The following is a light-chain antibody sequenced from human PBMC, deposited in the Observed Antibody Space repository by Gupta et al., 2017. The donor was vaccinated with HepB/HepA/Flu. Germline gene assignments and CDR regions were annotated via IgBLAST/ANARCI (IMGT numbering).Light chain of an antibody. CDR1: QTLWDGVDGNTY. J-gene: IGKJ1*01. V-gene: IGKV2-40*01. CDR3: KQRIDFPRT. Sequence: DVVMTQTPLSLSVTPGEPASISCKSSQTLWDGVDGNTYLDWYLQKPGQSPHLLIYSLSLRATGLPDRFSGSASGTDFTLKINMGASEDVGVYYFKQRIDFPRTFGEGTKVEIK. CDR2: SLS.